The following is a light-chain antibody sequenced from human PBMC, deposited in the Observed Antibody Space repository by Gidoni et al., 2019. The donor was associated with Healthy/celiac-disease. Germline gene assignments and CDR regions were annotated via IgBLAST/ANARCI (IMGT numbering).Light chain of an antibody. CDR1: SSDVGCYNY. J-gene: IGLJ2*01. V-gene: IGLV2-14*03. CDR2: DVS. Sequence: QSALTQPASVSGSPGQSITISCTGTSSDVGCYNYVSWYQQHPGKAPKLMIYDVSNRPSGVSNRFSGSKSGNTASLTISGLQAEDEADYYCSSYTSSSTHGVFGGGTKLTV. CDR3: SSYTSSSTHGV.